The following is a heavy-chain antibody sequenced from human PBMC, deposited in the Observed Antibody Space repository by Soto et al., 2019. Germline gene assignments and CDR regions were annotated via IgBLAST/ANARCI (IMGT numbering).Heavy chain of an antibody. Sequence: QVQLVQSGAEVKKPGSSVKVSCKASGGTFSSYTISWVRQAPGQGLEWMGRIIPILGIANYAQKFQGRVTITADKSTSKAYMELSSLRSEDTAVYYCAREVGYCSSTSCYVHYYYGMDVWGQGTTVTVSS. CDR1: GGTFSSYT. CDR2: IIPILGIA. CDR3: AREVGYCSSTSCYVHYYYGMDV. J-gene: IGHJ6*02. D-gene: IGHD2-2*01. V-gene: IGHV1-69*08.